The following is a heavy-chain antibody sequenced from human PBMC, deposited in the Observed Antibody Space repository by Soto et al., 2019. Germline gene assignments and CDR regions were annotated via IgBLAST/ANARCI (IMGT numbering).Heavy chain of an antibody. D-gene: IGHD2-15*01. J-gene: IGHJ4*02. V-gene: IGHV3-30*18. CDR1: GFIFNNYG. Sequence: GGSLRLSCAASGFIFNNYGMHWVRQAPGMGLEWVAVISYDGTNKYYADSVKGRFTISRDNSKNTVHLQMNSLRPDDTAVFYCAKDSAYGDGARCYPRLDDWGQGPLVTGSS. CDR2: ISYDGTNK. CDR3: AKDSAYGDGARCYPRLDD.